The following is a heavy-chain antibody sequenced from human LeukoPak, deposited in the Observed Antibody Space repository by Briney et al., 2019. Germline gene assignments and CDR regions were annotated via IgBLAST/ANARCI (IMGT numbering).Heavy chain of an antibody. J-gene: IGHJ4*02. CDR1: GGSISSSSYY. CDR3: ARHYYGSGSYSSRVIFFDY. D-gene: IGHD3-10*01. V-gene: IGHV4-39*01. CDR2: IYYSGST. Sequence: SETLSLTCTVSGGSISSSSYYWGWIRQPPGKGLEWIGSIYYSGSTYYNPSLKSRVTISVDTSKNQFSLKLSSVTAADTAVCYCARHYYGSGSYSSRVIFFDYWGQGTLVTVSS.